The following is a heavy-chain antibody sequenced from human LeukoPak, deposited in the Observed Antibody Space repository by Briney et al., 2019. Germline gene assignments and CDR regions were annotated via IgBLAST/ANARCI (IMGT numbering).Heavy chain of an antibody. V-gene: IGHV3-23*01. D-gene: IGHD2-2*01. CDR1: GFTFSSFA. Sequence: GGSLRLSCAASGFTFSSFAMSWVRQAPGKGLEWVSAISGSGGSTYYADSVKGRFAISRDNSKNTLYLQMNSLRAEDTAVYYCAKEIGYCSSTSCSYWGQGTLVTVSS. CDR2: ISGSGGST. J-gene: IGHJ4*02. CDR3: AKEIGYCSSTSCSY.